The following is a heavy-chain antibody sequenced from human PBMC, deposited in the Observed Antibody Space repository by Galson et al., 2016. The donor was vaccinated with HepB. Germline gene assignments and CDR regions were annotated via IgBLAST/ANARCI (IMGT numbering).Heavy chain of an antibody. CDR2: IKQDGTEK. Sequence: SLRLSCAASGFTFGIYWLSWVRQAPGKGLEWVANIKQDGTEKNYVDSVKGRFTISRDNAKNSLYLQMDSLRAEDTAVYYCARYGGDDAFFDYWGQGILVTVSS. CDR3: ARYGGDDAFFDY. CDR1: GFTFGIYW. J-gene: IGHJ4*02. V-gene: IGHV3-7*03. D-gene: IGHD2-21*02.